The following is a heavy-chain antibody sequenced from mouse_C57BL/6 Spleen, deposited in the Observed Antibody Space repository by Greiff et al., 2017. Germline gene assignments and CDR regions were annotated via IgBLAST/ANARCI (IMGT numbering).Heavy chain of an antibody. CDR3: ARAITTVDWYFDV. V-gene: IGHV3-6*01. J-gene: IGHJ1*03. D-gene: IGHD1-1*01. CDR1: GYSITSGYY. CDR2: ISYDGSN. Sequence: EVQLQESGPGLVKPSQSLSLTCSATGYSITSGYYWNWNRQFPGNKLECMGYISYDGSNNYNPSLKNRISITRDTSTNQFFLKLNSVTTEDTATYYCARAITTVDWYFDVWGKGTTLTVSS.